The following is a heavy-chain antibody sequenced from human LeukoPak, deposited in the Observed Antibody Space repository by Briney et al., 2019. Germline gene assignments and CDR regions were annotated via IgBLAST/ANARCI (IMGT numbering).Heavy chain of an antibody. J-gene: IGHJ6*03. Sequence: SETLSLTCTVSGGSISSYYWSRIRQPAGKGLEWIGRIYTSGSTNYNPSLKSRVTMSVDTSKNQFSLKLSSVTAADTAVYYCARVDFVVVPAAMGYYYYYMDVWGKGTTVTVSS. CDR1: GGSISSYY. D-gene: IGHD2-2*01. CDR2: IYTSGST. V-gene: IGHV4-4*07. CDR3: ARVDFVVVPAAMGYYYYYMDV.